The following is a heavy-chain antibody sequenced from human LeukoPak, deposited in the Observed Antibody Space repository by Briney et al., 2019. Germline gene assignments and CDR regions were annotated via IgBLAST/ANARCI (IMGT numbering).Heavy chain of an antibody. J-gene: IGHJ4*02. V-gene: IGHV4-61*02. D-gene: IGHD3-3*01. CDR3: VYYDFWSAYQDY. Sequence: SETLSLTCTVSGGSISSGSYYWSWTRQPAGKGLEWIGRVSASGSTNYNPSLKSRVTISVDTSKNQFSLKLSSVTAADTAVYYCVYYDFWSAYQDYWGQGTLVTVSS. CDR1: GGSISSGSYY. CDR2: VSASGST.